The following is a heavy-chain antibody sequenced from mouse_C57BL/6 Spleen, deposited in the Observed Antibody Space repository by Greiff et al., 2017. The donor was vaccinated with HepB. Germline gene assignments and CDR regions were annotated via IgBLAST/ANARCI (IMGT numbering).Heavy chain of an antibody. CDR2: IDPENGDT. V-gene: IGHV14-4*01. CDR3: TSSMGTPDY. CDR1: GFNIKDDY. J-gene: IGHJ2*01. Sequence: EVQLQQSGAELVRPGASVKLSCTASGFNIKDDYMHWVKQRPEQGLEWIGWIDPENGDTEYVAKFQGKATITADTSSNTAYLQRSSLTSEDTAVYYGTSSMGTPDYWGQGTTLTVSS. D-gene: IGHD2-2*01.